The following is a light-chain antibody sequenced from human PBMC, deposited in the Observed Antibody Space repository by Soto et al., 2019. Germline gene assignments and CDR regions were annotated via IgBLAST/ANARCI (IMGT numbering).Light chain of an antibody. CDR3: QHIYSTPS. J-gene: IGKJ3*01. CDR1: QVISSY. Sequence: IWMTQSPSLLSASTGDRVTISFRMSQVISSYLAWYQQKPGKAPELLIYAASTLQSGVPSRFSGNGSGTDFTLTITSLQPEDFATYYCQHIYSTPSFGPGTRGIS. CDR2: AAS. V-gene: IGKV1D-8*03.